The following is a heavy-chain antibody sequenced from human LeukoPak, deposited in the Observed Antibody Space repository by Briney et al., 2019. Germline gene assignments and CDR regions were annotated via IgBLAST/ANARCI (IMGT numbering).Heavy chain of an antibody. CDR2: ISSSSSTI. J-gene: IGHJ4*02. D-gene: IGHD6-19*01. V-gene: IGHV3-48*01. CDR1: GFTFSSYS. CDR3: AKIAVADSEWGAHFDY. Sequence: GGSLRLSCAASGFTFSSYSMNWVRQAPGKGLEWVSYISSSSSTIYYADSVKGRFTISRDNAKNSLYLQMNSLRAEDTAVYYCAKIAVADSEWGAHFDYWGQGTLVTVSS.